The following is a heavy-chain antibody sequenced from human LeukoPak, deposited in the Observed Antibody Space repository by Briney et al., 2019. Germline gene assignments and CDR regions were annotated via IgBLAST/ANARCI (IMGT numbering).Heavy chain of an antibody. Sequence: PGGSLRLSCAASGFTFSSYSMNWVRQAPGKGLEWVSSISSSSSYIYYADSVKGRFTISRDNAKNSLYLQMNSLRAEDTAVYYCARNTGYDILTGYHGEDYWGQGTLVTVSS. CDR1: GFTFSSYS. J-gene: IGHJ4*02. V-gene: IGHV3-21*01. CDR3: ARNTGYDILTGYHGEDY. D-gene: IGHD3-9*01. CDR2: ISSSSSYI.